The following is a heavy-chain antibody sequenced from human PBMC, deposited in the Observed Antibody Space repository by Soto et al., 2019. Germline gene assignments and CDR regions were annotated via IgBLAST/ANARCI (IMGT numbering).Heavy chain of an antibody. CDR1: GFTFSSYG. D-gene: IGHD2-21*02. J-gene: IGHJ4*02. Sequence: QVQLVESGGGVVQPGRSLRLSCAASGFTFSSYGMHWVRQAPGKGLEWVAVISYDGSNKYYADSVKGRFTISRDNSKNALYLQMNSLRAEDTAVYYCSKSTLVVVTATYFASWGQGTLVTVSS. CDR2: ISYDGSNK. V-gene: IGHV3-30*18. CDR3: SKSTLVVVTATYFAS.